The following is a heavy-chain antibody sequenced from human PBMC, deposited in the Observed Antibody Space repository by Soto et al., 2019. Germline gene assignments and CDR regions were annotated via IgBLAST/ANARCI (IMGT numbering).Heavy chain of an antibody. J-gene: IGHJ4*02. Sequence: PGGSLRLSCAASGFTFSSYGMYWVRQAPGKGLEWVAAISYDGSNNYHADSVKGRFTISRDNSKNTLYLQLNSLRTEDTAAYYCAKDIVKYTYGACDYWGQGVLVTVSS. CDR1: GFTFSSYG. V-gene: IGHV3-30*18. CDR2: ISYDGSNN. D-gene: IGHD5-18*01. CDR3: AKDIVKYTYGACDY.